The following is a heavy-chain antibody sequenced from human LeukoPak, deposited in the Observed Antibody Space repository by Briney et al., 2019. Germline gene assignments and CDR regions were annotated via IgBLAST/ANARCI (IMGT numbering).Heavy chain of an antibody. CDR3: ARDSRRIAVASKSFWNY. J-gene: IGHJ4*02. V-gene: IGHV1-2*02. CDR2: INPNSGGT. D-gene: IGHD6-19*01. CDR1: GYTFTGYY. Sequence: ASVKVSCKASGYTFTGYYMHWVRQAPGQGLEWMGWINPNSGGTNYAQKFQGRVTMTRDTSISTAYMELSRLRSDDTAVYYCARDSRRIAVASKSFWNYWGQGTLVTVSS.